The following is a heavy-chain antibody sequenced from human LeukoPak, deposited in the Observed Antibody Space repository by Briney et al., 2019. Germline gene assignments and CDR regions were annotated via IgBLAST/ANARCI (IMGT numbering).Heavy chain of an antibody. CDR3: AKDSRYSGYEN. V-gene: IGHV3-30*18. D-gene: IGHD5-12*01. Sequence: GGSLRLSCAASGCTFSSYGMHWVRQAPGKGLEWVAVISYDGSNKYYADSVKGRFTISRDNSKNTLYLQMNSLRAEDTAVYYCAKDSRYSGYENWGQGTLVTVSS. CDR1: GCTFSSYG. CDR2: ISYDGSNK. J-gene: IGHJ4*02.